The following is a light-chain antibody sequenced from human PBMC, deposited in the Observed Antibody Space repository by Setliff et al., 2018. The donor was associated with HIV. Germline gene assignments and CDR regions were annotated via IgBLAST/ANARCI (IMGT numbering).Light chain of an antibody. Sequence: QSVLTQPASVSGSPGQSITISCTGTSSDVGSYNLVSWYQQHPGKAPKLMIYEVSKRPSGVSNRCSGSKSGNTASLTISGLQAEDEADYYCCSYAGSSTPYVFGSGTKVTVL. J-gene: IGLJ1*01. V-gene: IGLV2-23*02. CDR3: CSYAGSSTPYV. CDR1: SSDVGSYNL. CDR2: EVS.